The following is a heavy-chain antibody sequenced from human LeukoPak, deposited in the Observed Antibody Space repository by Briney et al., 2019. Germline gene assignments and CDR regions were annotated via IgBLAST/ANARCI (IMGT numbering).Heavy chain of an antibody. V-gene: IGHV4-61*02. J-gene: IGHJ5*02. CDR3: ARGPGGYSFWFDP. Sequence: PSETLSLTCTVSGGSISSGSYYWSWIRQPAGKGLEWIVRIYTSGSTNYNPSLKSRVTISVDKSKNQFSLRLSSVTAADTAVYYCARGPGGYSFWFDPWGQGTLVTVSS. D-gene: IGHD5-18*01. CDR2: IYTSGST. CDR1: GGSISSGSYY.